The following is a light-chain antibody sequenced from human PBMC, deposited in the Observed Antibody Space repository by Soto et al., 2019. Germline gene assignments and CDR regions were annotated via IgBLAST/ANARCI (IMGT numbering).Light chain of an antibody. J-gene: IGLJ2*01. V-gene: IGLV4-69*01. Sequence: QSVLTQSPSASASLGASVKLTCTLNSGHTTYAIAWHQQQPEKGPRYLMNLNSDGSHSKGDGIPDRFSGSSSGAERYLTIPSLQSEDEADYYCQTWGTGPLVFGGGTKLTVL. CDR1: SGHTTYA. CDR2: LNSDGSH. CDR3: QTWGTGPLV.